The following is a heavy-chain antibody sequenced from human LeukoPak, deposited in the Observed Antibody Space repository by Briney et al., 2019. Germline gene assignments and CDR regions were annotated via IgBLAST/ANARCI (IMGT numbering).Heavy chain of an antibody. CDR3: ARDIVATMNNWFDP. J-gene: IGHJ5*02. V-gene: IGHV4-34*01. D-gene: IGHD5-12*01. Sequence: PSETLSLTCAVYGGSFSGYYWSWIRQPPGKGLEWIGEINHSGSTNYNPSLKSRVTISVDTSKNQFSLKLSSVTAADTAVYYCARDIVATMNNWFDPWGQGTLVTVSS. CDR1: GGSFSGYY. CDR2: INHSGST.